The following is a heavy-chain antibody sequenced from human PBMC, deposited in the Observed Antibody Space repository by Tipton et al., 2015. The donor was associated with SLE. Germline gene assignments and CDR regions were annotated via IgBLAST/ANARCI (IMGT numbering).Heavy chain of an antibody. V-gene: IGHV3-30*04. CDR3: TTVREGYYYGMDV. CDR1: GFTFSTYA. J-gene: IGHJ6*02. CDR2: ISYDGSDK. Sequence: SLRFSCAASGFTFSTYAMHWVRQAPGKGLEWVAVISYDGSDKYYADSVKGRFTISRDNSKNTLSLQMNSLKTEDTAMYYCTTVREGYYYGMDVWGQGTTVTVSS.